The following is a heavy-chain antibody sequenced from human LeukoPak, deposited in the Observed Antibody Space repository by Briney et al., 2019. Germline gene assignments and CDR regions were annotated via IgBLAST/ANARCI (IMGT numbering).Heavy chain of an antibody. D-gene: IGHD3-10*01. CDR3: AKRSGDYYYYYMDV. CDR1: GFTFSTYW. Sequence: GGSLRLSCTTSGFTFSTYWMSWVRQAPGKGLEWVSAISGSGGSTYYADSVKGRFTISRDNSKNTLYLQMNSLRAEDTAVYYCAKRSGDYYYYYMDVWGKGTTVTVSS. V-gene: IGHV3-23*01. CDR2: ISGSGGST. J-gene: IGHJ6*03.